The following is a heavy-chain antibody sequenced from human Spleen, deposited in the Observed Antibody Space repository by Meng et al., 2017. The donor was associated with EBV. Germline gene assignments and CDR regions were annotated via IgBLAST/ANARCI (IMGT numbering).Heavy chain of an antibody. V-gene: IGHV3-21*01. CDR3: ARGPLQYSSRGPEYFHH. Sequence: EVPLVESGGGRVKPGGSLRLSCAAAGFTFISYSMNWVRQAPGTGLKWVSSISSSSSYIYYADSVEGRFTISRDNAKNSLYLQMNSLRAEDTAVYYCARGPLQYSSRGPEYFHHWDQGTLVTVSS. D-gene: IGHD6-13*01. J-gene: IGHJ1*01. CDR2: ISSSSSYI. CDR1: GFTFISYS.